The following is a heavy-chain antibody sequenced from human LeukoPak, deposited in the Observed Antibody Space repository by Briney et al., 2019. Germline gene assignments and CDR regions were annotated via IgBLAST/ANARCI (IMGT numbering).Heavy chain of an antibody. CDR3: ARGSTYYDSSGQVPFDY. Sequence: GGSLRLSCAASGFTFSSYGMHWVRQAPGKGLEWVAVIWYDGSNKYYADSVKGRYTISRDNSKNTLYLQMNSLRAEDTAVYYCARGSTYYDSSGQVPFDYWGQGTLVTVSS. D-gene: IGHD3-22*01. CDR2: IWYDGSNK. V-gene: IGHV3-33*01. J-gene: IGHJ4*02. CDR1: GFTFSSYG.